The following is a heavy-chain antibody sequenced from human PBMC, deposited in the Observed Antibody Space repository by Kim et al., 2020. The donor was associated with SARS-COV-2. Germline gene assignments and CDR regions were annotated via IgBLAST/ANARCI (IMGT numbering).Heavy chain of an antibody. CDR1: GDSVSSNSAA. V-gene: IGHV6-1*01. CDR2: TYYRSKWYN. Sequence: SQTLSLTCAISGDSVSSNSAAWNWIRQSPSRGLEWLGRTYYRSKWYNDYAVSVKSRITINPDTSKNQFSLQLNSVTPEDTAVYYCAREGGLWSGHLVTCMDVWGQGTTVTVSS. D-gene: IGHD3-3*01. CDR3: AREGGLWSGHLVTCMDV. J-gene: IGHJ6*02.